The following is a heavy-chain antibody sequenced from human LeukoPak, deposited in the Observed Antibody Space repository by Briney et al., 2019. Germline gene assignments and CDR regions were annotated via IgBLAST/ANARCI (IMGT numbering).Heavy chain of an antibody. CDR2: IYHNGDT. V-gene: IGHV4-39*01. Sequence: SETLSLTCTVSGGTIRSNDYYWGWIRQPPGKGLEWIGSIYHNGDTYDRSSLNSRVTISIDTSKNQFSLMLTSVTAADTAVYYCARGINWPPQDYFDFWGQGIMVTVSS. CDR3: ARGINWPPQDYFDF. D-gene: IGHD1-1*01. CDR1: GGTIRSNDYY. J-gene: IGHJ4*02.